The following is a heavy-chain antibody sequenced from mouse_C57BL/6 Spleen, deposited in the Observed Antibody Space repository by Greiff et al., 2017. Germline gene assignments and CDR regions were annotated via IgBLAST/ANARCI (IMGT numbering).Heavy chain of an antibody. CDR3: ARPIYYGNSPDY. CDR1: GYTFTSYT. CDR2: INPSSGYT. V-gene: IGHV1-4*01. Sequence: QVQLQQSGAELARPGASVKMSCKASGYTFTSYTMHWVKQRPGQGLEWIGYINPSSGYTKYNQKFKDKATLTADKSSSTAYMQLSSLTSEDSAVYYCARPIYYGNSPDYWGQGTTLTVSS. J-gene: IGHJ2*01. D-gene: IGHD2-1*01.